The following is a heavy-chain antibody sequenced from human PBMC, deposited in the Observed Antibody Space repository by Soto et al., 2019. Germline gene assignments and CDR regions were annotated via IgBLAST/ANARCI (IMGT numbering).Heavy chain of an antibody. Sequence: QVQLQESGPGLVKPSETLSLTCTVSGGSVSSGSYYWSWIRQPPGKGLEWIGYIYYSGSTNYNPSLKSRVTISVDTSKNQFSLKLSSVTAADTAVYYCARGHNYHGSGSYDYWGQGTLVTVSS. J-gene: IGHJ4*02. CDR3: ARGHNYHGSGSYDY. V-gene: IGHV4-61*01. D-gene: IGHD3-10*01. CDR1: GGSVSSGSYY. CDR2: IYYSGST.